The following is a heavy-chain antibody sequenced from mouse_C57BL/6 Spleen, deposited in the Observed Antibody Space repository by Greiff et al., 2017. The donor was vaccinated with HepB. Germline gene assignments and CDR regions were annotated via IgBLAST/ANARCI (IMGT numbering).Heavy chain of an antibody. J-gene: IGHJ3*01. V-gene: IGHV1-81*01. CDR2: IYPRSGNT. CDR1: GYTFTSYG. CDR3: ASLGSSSFAY. Sequence: QVQLQQSGAELARPGASVKLSCKASGYTFTSYGISWVKQRTGQGLEWIGEIYPRSGNTYYNEKFKGKATLTADKSSSTAYMGLRSLTSEDSAVYVCASLGSSSFAYWGQGTLVTVSA. D-gene: IGHD1-1*01.